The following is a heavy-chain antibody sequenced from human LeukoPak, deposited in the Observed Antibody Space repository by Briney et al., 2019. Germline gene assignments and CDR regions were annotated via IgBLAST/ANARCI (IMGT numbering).Heavy chain of an antibody. D-gene: IGHD3-10*01. CDR3: AKDRGQYYYFSGSS. CDR2: ISFVGSNK. Sequence: GGSLRLSCIASGFTFSSYGMHWVRQAPGKGLEWVAVISFVGSNKYYADSVRGRFTISRDNSKNTLFLQMNSLRPEDTAVYYCAKDRGQYYYFSGSSWGQGTLVTVSS. CDR1: GFTFSSYG. V-gene: IGHV3-30*18. J-gene: IGHJ5*02.